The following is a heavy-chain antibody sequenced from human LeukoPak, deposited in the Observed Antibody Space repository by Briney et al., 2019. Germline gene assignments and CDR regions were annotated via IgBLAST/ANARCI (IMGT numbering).Heavy chain of an antibody. Sequence: SETLSLTCTVSGGSISSYYWSWTRQPPGKGLEWIGYIYYSGSTNYNPSLKSRVTISVDTSKNQFSLKLSSVTAADTAVYYCARHYDRVNYFDYWGQGTLVTVSS. CDR2: IYYSGST. V-gene: IGHV4-59*08. D-gene: IGHD3-3*01. J-gene: IGHJ4*02. CDR3: ARHYDRVNYFDY. CDR1: GGSISSYY.